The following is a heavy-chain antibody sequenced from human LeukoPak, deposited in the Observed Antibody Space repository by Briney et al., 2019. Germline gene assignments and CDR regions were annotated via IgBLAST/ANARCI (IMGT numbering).Heavy chain of an antibody. CDR2: IYSGGST. CDR1: GFTVSSNY. J-gene: IGHJ4*02. CDR3: ARDRWSGGPTGAGYFDY. Sequence: GGSLRLSCAASGFTVSSNYMSWVRQAPGKGLEWVSVIYSGGSTYYADSVKGRFTISRDNSKNTLYLQMNSLRAEDTAVYYCARDRWSGGPTGAGYFDYWGQGTLVTVSS. D-gene: IGHD3-3*01. V-gene: IGHV3-66*01.